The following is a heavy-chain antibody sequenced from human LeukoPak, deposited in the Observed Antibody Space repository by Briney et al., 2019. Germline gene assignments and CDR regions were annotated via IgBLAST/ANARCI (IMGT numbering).Heavy chain of an antibody. J-gene: IGHJ4*02. Sequence: ASVKVSCKASGYTFTSYGISWVRQAPGQGLEWMGWISGSNGNTNYAQKLQGRVTMTTDTSTSTAYMELRSLRSDVTAVYYCATVALKLLPGYWGQGTLVTVSS. D-gene: IGHD2-15*01. CDR2: ISGSNGNT. CDR3: ATVALKLLPGY. V-gene: IGHV1-18*01. CDR1: GYTFTSYG.